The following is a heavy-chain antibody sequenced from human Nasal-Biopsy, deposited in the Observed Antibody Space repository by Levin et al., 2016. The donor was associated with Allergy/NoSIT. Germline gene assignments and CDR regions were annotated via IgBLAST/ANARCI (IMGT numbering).Heavy chain of an antibody. CDR3: ARAAMGSGAFDI. V-gene: IGHV3-21*01. CDR1: RFTFRNYD. D-gene: IGHD5-18*01. J-gene: IGHJ3*02. Sequence: GESLKISCAASRFTFRNYDMTWVRQAPGEGLEWVSLISSSASYIYYTDSVKGRFTISRDNAKNSLYLQMNTLRVEDTAIYYCARAAMGSGAFDIWGQGTLVTVSS. CDR2: ISSSASYI.